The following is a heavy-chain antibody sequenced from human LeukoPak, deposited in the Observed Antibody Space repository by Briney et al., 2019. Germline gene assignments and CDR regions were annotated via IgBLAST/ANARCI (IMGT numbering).Heavy chain of an antibody. V-gene: IGHV4-4*07. CDR3: ARDSGFMARGSRRGYDGYYYYMGV. D-gene: IGHD3-10*01. CDR1: GGSMRSYY. J-gene: IGHJ6*03. CDR2: IYATGST. Sequence: SETLSLTCTVSGGSMRSYYWSWIRQPAGKGLEWIGRIYATGSTNYNPSLKSRVTISVDTSKTQFSLKLSSVTAADTAVYYCARDSGFMARGSRRGYDGYYYYMGVWGKGTTVTISS.